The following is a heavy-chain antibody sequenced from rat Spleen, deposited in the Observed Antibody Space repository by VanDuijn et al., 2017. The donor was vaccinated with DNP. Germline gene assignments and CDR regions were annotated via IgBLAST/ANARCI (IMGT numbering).Heavy chain of an antibody. CDR2: ISYSGST. J-gene: IGHJ2*01. V-gene: IGHV3-1*01. CDR1: GYSITSNY. Sequence: EVQLQESGPGLVKPSQSLSLTCSVTGYSITSNYWAWIRKSPGNKLEWMGHISYSGSTSYNPSRKSRISITRDTSKNQFFRQLNSVTTEDTATYYCALGLRRAFDYWGQGVMVTVSS. D-gene: IGHD1-11*01. CDR3: ALGLRRAFDY.